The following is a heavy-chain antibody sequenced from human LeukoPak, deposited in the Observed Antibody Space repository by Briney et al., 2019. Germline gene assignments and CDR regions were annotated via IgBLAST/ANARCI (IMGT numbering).Heavy chain of an antibody. J-gene: IGHJ4*03. CDR3: ARDIAYDSSGYYSPHFDC. D-gene: IGHD3-22*01. Sequence: GGSERLSCAASGFTVSSNYMSWVRQASGKGLEWVSVIYSGGSTCYADSVKGRFTDSSDNSKNTLYLQMNSLRAEDTAVYYCARDIAYDSSGYYSPHFDCWGQGSLVSVSS. CDR1: GFTVSSNY. CDR2: IYSGGST. V-gene: IGHV3-53*01.